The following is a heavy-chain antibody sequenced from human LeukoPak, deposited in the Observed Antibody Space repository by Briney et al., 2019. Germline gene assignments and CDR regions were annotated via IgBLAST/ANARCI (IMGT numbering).Heavy chain of an antibody. J-gene: IGHJ4*02. CDR2: IYYSGST. CDR3: ARGGGGADIVVVPAAGFDY. D-gene: IGHD2-2*01. V-gene: IGHV4-39*01. Sequence: PSETLSLTCTVSGGSISSSSYYWGWIRQPPGKGLEWIGSIYYSGSTYYNPSLKSRVTISVDTSKNQFSLKLSSVTAADTAVYYCARGGGGADIVVVPAAGFDYWGQGTLVTVSS. CDR1: GGSISSSSYY.